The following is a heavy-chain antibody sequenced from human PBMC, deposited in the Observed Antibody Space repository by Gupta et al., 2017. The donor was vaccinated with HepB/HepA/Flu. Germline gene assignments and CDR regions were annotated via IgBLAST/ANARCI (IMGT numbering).Heavy chain of an antibody. CDR2: ISSSSSYI. CDR1: GFTFSSYS. Sequence: EVQLVESGGGLVKPGGSLRLSCAASGFTFSSYSMNWVRTAPGKGLEWVSSISSSSSYIYYADSVKGRFTISRDNAKNSLYLQMNSLRAEDTAVYYCARDVVAVPVRYYYYGMDVWGQGTTVTVSS. J-gene: IGHJ6*02. CDR3: ARDVVAVPVRYYYYGMDV. D-gene: IGHD2-2*01. V-gene: IGHV3-21*01.